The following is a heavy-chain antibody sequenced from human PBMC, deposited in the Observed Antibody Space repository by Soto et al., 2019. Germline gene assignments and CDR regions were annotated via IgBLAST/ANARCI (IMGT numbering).Heavy chain of an antibody. CDR3: AKDLLGPGRAYGMDV. D-gene: IGHD7-27*01. CDR1: GFTFSSYG. J-gene: IGHJ6*02. Sequence: QVQLVESGGGVVQPGRSLRLSCAASGFTFSSYGMHWVRQAPCKGLEWVAVISYDGSNKYYADSLKGRFTISRDNSKNTLYLQMNSLRAEDTAVYYCAKDLLGPGRAYGMDVWGQGTTVTVSS. CDR2: ISYDGSNK. V-gene: IGHV3-30*18.